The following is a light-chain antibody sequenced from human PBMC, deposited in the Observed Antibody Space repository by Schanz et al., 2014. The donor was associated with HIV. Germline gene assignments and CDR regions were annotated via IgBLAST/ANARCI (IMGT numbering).Light chain of an antibody. J-gene: IGKJ3*01. CDR3: QKYDSAPLT. CDR2: AAS. V-gene: IGKV1-27*01. Sequence: IQMTQSPSTLSASVGDRVTITCRASQSISSWLAWYQQKPGKVPKLLIYAASTLQSGVPSRFSGSGSGTDFTLTISSLQPEDVATYYCQKYDSAPLTFGPGTKVDIK. CDR1: QSISSW.